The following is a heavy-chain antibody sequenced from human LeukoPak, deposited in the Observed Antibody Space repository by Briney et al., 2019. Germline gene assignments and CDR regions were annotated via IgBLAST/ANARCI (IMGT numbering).Heavy chain of an antibody. V-gene: IGHV3-73*01. D-gene: IGHD6-13*01. CDR2: IRSKANSYAT. Sequence: GGSLRLSCAASGFTFSGSAMHWVRQASGKGLEWVGRIRSKANSYATAYAASVKGRFTISRDDSKNTAYLQMNSLKTEDTAVYYCTRLGIAAAGTQVYWGQGTLVTVSS. CDR3: TRLGIAAAGTQVY. CDR1: GFTFSGSA. J-gene: IGHJ4*02.